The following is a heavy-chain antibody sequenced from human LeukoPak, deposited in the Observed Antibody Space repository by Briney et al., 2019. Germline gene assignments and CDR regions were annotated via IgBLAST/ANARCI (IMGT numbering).Heavy chain of an antibody. J-gene: IGHJ4*02. CDR1: GYTFTSYA. Sequence: GASVKVSCKASGYTFTSYAMHWVRQAPGQRLEWMGWINAGNGNTKYSQKFQGRVTITRDTSASTAYMELSSLRSEDTAVYYCARGSISGVATIERDFDYWGQGTLVTVSS. CDR2: INAGNGNT. V-gene: IGHV1-3*01. D-gene: IGHD5-12*01. CDR3: ARGSISGVATIERDFDY.